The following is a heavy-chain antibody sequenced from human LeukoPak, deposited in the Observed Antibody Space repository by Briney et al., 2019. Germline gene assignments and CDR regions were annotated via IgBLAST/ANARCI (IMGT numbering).Heavy chain of an antibody. D-gene: IGHD3-22*01. CDR1: GGSISSYY. V-gene: IGHV4-38-2*02. CDR3: ARVGSSGYWHYFDY. CDR2: IYHSGST. J-gene: IGHJ4*02. Sequence: SETLSLTRTVSGGSISSYYWSWIRQPPGKGLEWIGSIYHSGSTSYNPSHKSRVTISVDTSKNQISLNLTSVTAADTAIYYCARVGSSGYWHYFDYWGQGALVTVSS.